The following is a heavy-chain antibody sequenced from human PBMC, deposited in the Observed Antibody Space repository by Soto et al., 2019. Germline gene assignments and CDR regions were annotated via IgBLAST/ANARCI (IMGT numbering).Heavy chain of an antibody. CDR3: RTDPSTVTPFYYFDD. D-gene: IGHD4-17*01. J-gene: IGHJ4*02. Sequence: EVTLVESGGGLVKPGGSLTLSCVGSGFNFRNAWMGWVRQAPGKGPEWVGRVRSRTEGGAKDYNGALEGRFTISRDDSKNEVYLEMNSLRSEDTAVYYCRTDPSTVTPFYYFDDWGQGTLVTGSS. CDR1: GFNFRNAW. CDR2: VRSRTEGGAK. V-gene: IGHV3-15*05.